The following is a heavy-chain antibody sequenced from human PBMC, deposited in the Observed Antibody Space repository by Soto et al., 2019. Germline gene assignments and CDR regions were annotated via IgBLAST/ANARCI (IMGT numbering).Heavy chain of an antibody. CDR1: VGSISSYY. J-gene: IGHJ5*02. CDR3: ARGLYYDSRRFDP. D-gene: IGHD3-22*01. CDR2: IYYSWST. Sequence: SETLSLTCTVSVGSISSYYCSWIRQPPGKGLEWIGYIYYSWSTNYNPSLTSRVNISVDTSKNQFSLKLSSVTAADTGVYYCARGLYYDSRRFDPWGQGILVTVSS. V-gene: IGHV4-59*01.